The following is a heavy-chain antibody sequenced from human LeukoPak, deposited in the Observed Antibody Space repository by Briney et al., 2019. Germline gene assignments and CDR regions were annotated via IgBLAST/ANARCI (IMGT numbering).Heavy chain of an antibody. CDR1: GYTFTSYY. Sequence: ASVKVSCKXSGYTFTSYYMHWVRQAPGQGLEWMGTINPSGGSTSYAQKFQGRVTMTRDTSTSTVYMELSSLRSEDTAVYYCARAGRRITIFGVVRYLGDYWGQGTLVTVSS. CDR3: ARAGRRITIFGVVRYLGDY. D-gene: IGHD3-3*01. V-gene: IGHV1-46*03. CDR2: INPSGGST. J-gene: IGHJ4*02.